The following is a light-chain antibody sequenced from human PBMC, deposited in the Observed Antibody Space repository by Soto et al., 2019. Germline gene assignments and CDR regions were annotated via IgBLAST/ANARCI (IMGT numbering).Light chain of an antibody. V-gene: IGKV4-1*01. CDR1: QSVLYSSNNKNY. J-gene: IGKJ1*01. CDR2: WAS. CDR3: QQYYSTPRT. Sequence: DIVMTQSPDSLAVSLGERATINCKSSQSVLYSSNNKNYLAWYQQKPGQPPKLLIYWASTRESGVPDRFGGSGSGTDFTLTISSLQTEDVAVYYCQQYYSTPRTFGQGAKVESK.